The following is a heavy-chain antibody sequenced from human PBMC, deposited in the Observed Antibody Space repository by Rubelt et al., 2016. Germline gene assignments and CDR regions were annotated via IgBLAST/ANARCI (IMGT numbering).Heavy chain of an antibody. V-gene: IGHV4-39*01. CDR1: GGSISSSSYY. D-gene: IGHD6-19*01. J-gene: IGHJ6*02. CDR3: ARHVSSGWYYYYGMDV. CDR2: IYYCWST. Sequence: QLQLQESGPGLVKPSETLSLTCTVSGGSISSSSYYWGWIRQPPGKGLEWIGSIYYCWSTYYNPSLKSRVTISVDTSKHQVSRKVGSGTAAETAVYYWARHVSSGWYYYYGMDVWGQGTTVTVSS.